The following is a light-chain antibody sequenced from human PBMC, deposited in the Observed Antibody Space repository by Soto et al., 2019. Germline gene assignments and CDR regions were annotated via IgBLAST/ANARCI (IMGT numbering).Light chain of an antibody. J-gene: IGKJ2*01. CDR2: DAS. CDR3: QQRSNWSRT. V-gene: IGKV3-11*01. CDR1: QSISSY. Sequence: DIVLTQSPTTLSLSPGERATLSCRASQSISSYLAWYQQKAGQAPRLLIYDASNRATCIPARFSGSGSGTDFTLTISSLNPEDFTLYYCQQRSNWSRTFGQGTKLEIK.